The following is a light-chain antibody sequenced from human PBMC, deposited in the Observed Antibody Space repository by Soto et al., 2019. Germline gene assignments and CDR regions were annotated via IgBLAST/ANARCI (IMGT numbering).Light chain of an antibody. V-gene: IGLV3-21*02. J-gene: IGLJ3*02. CDR2: DDT. CDR3: QVWDSSSDHWV. CDR1: NIRNKS. Sequence: SYELTQTPSVSVAPGQTARITCGGNNIRNKSVQWYQQKPGQAPVVVVYDDTNRPSGIPERFSGSNSGNTATLTISRVEAGDEADYYCQVWDSSSDHWVFGGGTMLTVL.